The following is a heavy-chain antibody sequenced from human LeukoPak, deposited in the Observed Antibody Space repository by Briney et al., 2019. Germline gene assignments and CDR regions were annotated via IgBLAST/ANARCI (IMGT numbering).Heavy chain of an antibody. CDR1: GFTFTSYA. V-gene: IGHV3-23*01. CDR3: AKMGVVAARPGTFDY. J-gene: IGHJ4*02. Sequence: GSLSLSCAASGFTFTSYAMSWVRQAPGKGLEWVSAISGSGGSTYHADSVKGRFTISRDNSKNTLYLQMNSLRAEDTAVYYCAKMGVVAARPGTFDYWGQGTLVTVSS. D-gene: IGHD6-6*01. CDR2: ISGSGGST.